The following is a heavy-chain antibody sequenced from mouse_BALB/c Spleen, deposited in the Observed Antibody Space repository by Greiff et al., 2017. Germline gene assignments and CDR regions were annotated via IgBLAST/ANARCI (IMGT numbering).Heavy chain of an antibody. J-gene: IGHJ2*01. CDR2: IYPGNSDT. CDR3: TITFYYGSSYGYFDY. D-gene: IGHD1-1*01. CDR1: GYSFTSYW. V-gene: IGHV1-5*01. Sequence: EVQLQQSGTVLARPGASVKMSCKASGYSFTSYWMHWVKQRPGQGLEWIGAIYPGNSDTSYNQKFKGKAKLTAVTSASTAYMELSSLTNEDSAVYYCTITFYYGSSYGYFDYWGQGTTLTVSS.